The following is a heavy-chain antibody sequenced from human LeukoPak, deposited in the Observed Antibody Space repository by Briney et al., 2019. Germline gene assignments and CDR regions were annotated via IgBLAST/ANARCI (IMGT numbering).Heavy chain of an antibody. J-gene: IGHJ4*02. CDR2: INPSGGST. CDR1: GGTFSSYA. CDR3: ARDGRRYSSGWYSPF. Sequence: ASVKVSCKASGGTFSSYAISWVRQAPGQGLEWMGIINPSGGSTSYAQKFQGRVTMTRDTSTSTVYMELSSLRSEDTAVYYCARDGRRYSSGWYSPFWGQGTLVTVSS. D-gene: IGHD6-19*01. V-gene: IGHV1-46*01.